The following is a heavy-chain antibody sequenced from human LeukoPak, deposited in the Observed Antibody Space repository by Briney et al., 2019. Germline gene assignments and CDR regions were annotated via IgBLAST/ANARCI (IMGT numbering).Heavy chain of an antibody. Sequence: GGSLRLSCAASGFTFSSYGMHWVRQAPGKGLEWVANIKQDGSEKYYVDSARGRFTISRDNAKNSLYLQMNSLRAEDTAVYYCARDEHQYYSESSGRFDFWGQGVLVTVSS. D-gene: IGHD3-22*01. CDR2: IKQDGSEK. J-gene: IGHJ4*02. CDR3: ARDEHQYYSESSGRFDF. CDR1: GFTFSSYG. V-gene: IGHV3-7*04.